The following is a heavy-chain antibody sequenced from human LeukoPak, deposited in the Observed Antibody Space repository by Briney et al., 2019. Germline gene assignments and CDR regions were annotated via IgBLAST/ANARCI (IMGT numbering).Heavy chain of an antibody. CDR1: GYTFTSYG. J-gene: IGHJ1*01. V-gene: IGHV1-18*01. Sequence: ASVKVSCKASGYTFTSYGISWVRQAPGQGLEWMGWISGYNGNTNYAQKLQDRVTMTTDTSTSTAYMELRSLRSDDTAVYYCARDGSVVVDPHYFQHWGQGTLVTVSS. D-gene: IGHD3-22*01. CDR2: ISGYNGNT. CDR3: ARDGSVVVDPHYFQH.